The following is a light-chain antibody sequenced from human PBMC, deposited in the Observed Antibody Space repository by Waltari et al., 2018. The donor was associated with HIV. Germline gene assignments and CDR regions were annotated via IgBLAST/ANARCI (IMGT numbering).Light chain of an antibody. CDR3: QQYYSPLWT. J-gene: IGKJ1*01. CDR2: TAS. Sequence: DIKMTQSPSSLSASVGDRVTITCRASQAISSSLAWYQQKSGKAPKVLLYTASKLESGVPSRFSGSGSGTDYSLTISSLQPEDFATYYCQQYYSPLWTFGQGTKVEIK. V-gene: IGKV1-NL1*01. CDR1: QAISSS.